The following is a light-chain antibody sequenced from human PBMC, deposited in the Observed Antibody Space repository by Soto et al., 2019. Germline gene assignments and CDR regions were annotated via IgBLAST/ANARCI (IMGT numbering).Light chain of an antibody. V-gene: IGLV2-14*03. CDR3: NSYREDHPRFYV. CDR2: DVG. J-gene: IGLJ1*01. Sequence: QSALTQPASVSGSPGQSITISCTGTHSDIGNYNYVSWYQHLPGKAHKLMIYDVGSRPSGVSSRFSGSKSGNTASLAISVLQAEFEADYYCNSYREDHPRFYVFGTGTKVTVL. CDR1: HSDIGNYNY.